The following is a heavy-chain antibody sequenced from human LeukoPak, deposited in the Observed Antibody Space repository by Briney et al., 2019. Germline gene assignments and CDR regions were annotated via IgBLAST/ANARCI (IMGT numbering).Heavy chain of an antibody. V-gene: IGHV3-23*01. D-gene: IGHD3-22*01. CDR2: ISGSGGST. Sequence: GGSLRLSCAASGFTFSSYGMSWVRQAPGRGLEWVSAISGSGGSTYYADSVKGRFTISRDNSKNTLYLQMNSLRAEDTAVYYCANGAGSSGYQKPYYFDYWGQGTLVTVSS. CDR1: GFTFSSYG. CDR3: ANGAGSSGYQKPYYFDY. J-gene: IGHJ4*02.